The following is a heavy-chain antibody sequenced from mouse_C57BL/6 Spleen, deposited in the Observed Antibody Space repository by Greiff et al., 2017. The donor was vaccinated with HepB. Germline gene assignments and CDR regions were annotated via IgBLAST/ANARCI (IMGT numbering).Heavy chain of an antibody. V-gene: IGHV1-82*01. CDR1: GYAFSSSW. J-gene: IGHJ4*01. CDR3: ARKTLTAQAIVYAMDY. Sequence: QVQLKQSGPELVKPGASVKISCKASGYAFSSSWMNWVKQRPGKGLEWIGRLYPGDGDTNYNGKFKGKATLTADKSSSTAYMQLSSLTSEDSAVYFCARKTLTAQAIVYAMDYWGQGTSVTVSS. CDR2: LYPGDGDT. D-gene: IGHD3-2*02.